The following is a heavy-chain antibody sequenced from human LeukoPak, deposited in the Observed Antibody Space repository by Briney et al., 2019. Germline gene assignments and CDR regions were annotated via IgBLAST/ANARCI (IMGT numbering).Heavy chain of an antibody. CDR1: GFTFSSYS. CDR2: ISSSSSSI. Sequence: GGSLRLSCAASGFTFSSYSMNWVRQAPGKGLEWVSSISSSSSSIYYADSVKGRYTISRDNAKNSLYLQMNSLRAEDTAVYYCARASGDIVETATMGSYWGQGTLVTVSS. J-gene: IGHJ4*02. CDR3: ARASGDIVETATMGSY. V-gene: IGHV3-21*01. D-gene: IGHD5-18*01.